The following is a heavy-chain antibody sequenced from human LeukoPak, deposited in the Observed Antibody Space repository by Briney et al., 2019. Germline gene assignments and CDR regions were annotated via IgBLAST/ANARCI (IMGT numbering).Heavy chain of an antibody. CDR2: IIPIFGTA. D-gene: IGHD1-26*01. CDR3: ARGEELLRDGYFDY. J-gene: IGHJ4*02. V-gene: IGHV1-69*05. CDR1: GGTFSSYA. Sequence: GASVTVSCKASGGTFSSYAISWVRQAPGQGLEWMGGIIPIFGTANYAQKFQGRVTITTDESTSTAYMELSSLRSEDTAVYYCARGEELLRDGYFDYWGQGTLVTVSS.